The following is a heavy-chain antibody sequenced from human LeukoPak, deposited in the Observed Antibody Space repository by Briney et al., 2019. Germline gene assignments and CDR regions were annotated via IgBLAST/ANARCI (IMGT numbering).Heavy chain of an antibody. V-gene: IGHV3-30*03. CDR1: GFTFSSFG. J-gene: IGHJ4*02. D-gene: IGHD6-19*01. CDR3: ASFDSSGWHYFDY. CDR2: ISYDGSSK. Sequence: GGSLRRSCAASGFTFSSFGMHWVRQAPGKGLEWVAVISYDGSSKYYADSVKGRFTISRDNSKNTLYLQMNSLRAEDTAVYYCASFDSSGWHYFDYWGQGTLVTVSA.